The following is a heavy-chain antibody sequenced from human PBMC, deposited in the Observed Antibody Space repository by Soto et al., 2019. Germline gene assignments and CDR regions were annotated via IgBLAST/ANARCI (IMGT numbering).Heavy chain of an antibody. CDR1: GFTFSSYA. CDR2: IGTAGDT. CDR3: ARGELGIVRSYWYFDL. D-gene: IGHD7-27*01. J-gene: IGHJ2*01. Sequence: EVPLVESGGGLVQPGGSLRLSCAASGFTFSSYAMHWVRQATGKGLEWVSAIGTAGDTYYPGSVKGRFTISREDAKNSLYLQMNSLRAGDTAVYYCARGELGIVRSYWYFDLWGRGTLVTVSS. V-gene: IGHV3-13*04.